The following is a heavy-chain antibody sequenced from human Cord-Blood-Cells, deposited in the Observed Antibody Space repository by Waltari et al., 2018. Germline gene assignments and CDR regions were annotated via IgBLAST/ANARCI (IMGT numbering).Heavy chain of an antibody. CDR1: GDTLTGHD. J-gene: IGHJ3*02. CDR3: ARGTGQYAFDI. Sequence: QVQLVQSGAEVKKPGASVKVSCKGSGDTLTGHDMRCVRRAPGQGLKWMGWINPNSGGTNYAHKFQCSVTITRDPSISTAYMELSSLRSYDTAVYYCARGTGQYAFDILGQGTMVTVSS. CDR2: INPNSGGT. D-gene: IGHD7-27*01. V-gene: IGHV1-2*07.